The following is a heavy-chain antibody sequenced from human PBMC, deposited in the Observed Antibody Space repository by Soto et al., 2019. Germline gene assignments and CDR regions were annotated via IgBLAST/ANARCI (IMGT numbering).Heavy chain of an antibody. D-gene: IGHD3-3*01. CDR3: ARGQRFSDWFDP. V-gene: IGHV4-4*07. Sequence: SETLSLTCTVSGGAIASYYWTWIRQPAGKGLEWIGRIYSSGSTKYNPSLQSRISMSLDTSKNQFSLTLASVTAADTAVYYCARGQRFSDWFDPWGQGTLVTVSS. CDR2: IYSSGST. J-gene: IGHJ5*02. CDR1: GGAIASYY.